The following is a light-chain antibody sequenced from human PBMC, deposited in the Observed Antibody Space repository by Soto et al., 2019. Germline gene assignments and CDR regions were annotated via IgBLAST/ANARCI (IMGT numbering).Light chain of an antibody. J-gene: IGKJ1*01. V-gene: IGKV1-5*03. CDR2: KVS. CDR1: QSIGSW. Sequence: DIQMTQSPSTLSASVGDRVTITCRASQSIGSWLAWYQQKPGKAPKLLIYKVSRLESGVPSRFSGSGSGTEFTLTISSLQPDDFATYYCQQYNNYSWTFGQGTKVEI. CDR3: QQYNNYSWT.